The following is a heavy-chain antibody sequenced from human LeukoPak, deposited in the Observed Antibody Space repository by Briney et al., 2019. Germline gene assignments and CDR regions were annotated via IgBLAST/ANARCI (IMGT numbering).Heavy chain of an antibody. CDR1: GFTFSSYS. Sequence: GGSLRLSCAASGFTFSSYSMNWVRQAPGKGLEWVSSISSSSSYIYYADSVKGRFTISRDNAKNSLYLQMNSLRAEDMAVYYCARDPYDTNAYGAFDIWGQGTMVTVSS. CDR3: ARDPYDTNAYGAFDI. V-gene: IGHV3-21*01. D-gene: IGHD3-16*01. CDR2: ISSSSSYI. J-gene: IGHJ3*02.